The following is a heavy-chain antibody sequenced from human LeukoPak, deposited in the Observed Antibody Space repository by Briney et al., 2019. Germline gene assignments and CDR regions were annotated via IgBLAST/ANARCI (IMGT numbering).Heavy chain of an antibody. CDR3: ARDTRERGGYYYYYGMDV. J-gene: IGHJ6*02. V-gene: IGHV3-30-3*01. Sequence: GRSLRLSCAASGFTFSSYAMHWVRQAPGKGLEWVAVISYDGSNKYYADSVKGRFTISRDNSKNTLYLQMNSLRAEDTAVYYCARDTRERGGYYYYYGMDVWGQGTTVTVSS. D-gene: IGHD1-26*01. CDR2: ISYDGSNK. CDR1: GFTFSSYA.